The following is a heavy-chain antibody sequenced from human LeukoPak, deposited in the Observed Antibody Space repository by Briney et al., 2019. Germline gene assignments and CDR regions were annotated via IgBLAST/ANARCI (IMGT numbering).Heavy chain of an antibody. CDR1: GYIFTSYY. CDR3: ARGRSSGYYYETYYYYYMDV. V-gene: IGHV1-46*01. J-gene: IGHJ6*03. CDR2: INPSGGST. Sequence: GASVKVSCKASGYIFTSYYMHWVRQAPGQGLEWMGIINPSGGSTSYAQKFQGRVTMTRDTSTSTVYMELSSLRSEDTAVYYCARGRSSGYYYETYYYYYMDVWGKGTTVTVSS. D-gene: IGHD3-22*01.